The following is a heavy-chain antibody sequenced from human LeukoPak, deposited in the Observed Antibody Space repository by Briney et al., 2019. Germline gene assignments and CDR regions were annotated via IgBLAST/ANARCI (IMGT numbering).Heavy chain of an antibody. V-gene: IGHV1-69*04. Sequence: SVKVSCKASGGTFSSYAISWVRQAPGQGLEWMGRIIPILGIANYAQKFQGRVTITADKSTSTAYMELSSLRSEDTAVYYRARHMGGTGYFDYWGQGTLVTVSS. D-gene: IGHD1-26*01. CDR3: ARHMGGTGYFDY. J-gene: IGHJ4*02. CDR2: IIPILGIA. CDR1: GGTFSSYA.